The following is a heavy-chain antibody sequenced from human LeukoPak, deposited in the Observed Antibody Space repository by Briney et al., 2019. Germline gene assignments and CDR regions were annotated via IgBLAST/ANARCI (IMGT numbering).Heavy chain of an antibody. D-gene: IGHD6-19*01. CDR3: ARVHGQWLVLNY. J-gene: IGHJ4*02. Sequence: GASVKVSCKASGYTFTSYDINWVRQATGQGLEWMGWMNPNSGNTGYAQKFQGRVTMTRNTSISTAYMELSSLRSEDTAVYYCARVHGQWLVLNYWGQGTLVTVSS. CDR2: MNPNSGNT. V-gene: IGHV1-8*01. CDR1: GYTFTSYD.